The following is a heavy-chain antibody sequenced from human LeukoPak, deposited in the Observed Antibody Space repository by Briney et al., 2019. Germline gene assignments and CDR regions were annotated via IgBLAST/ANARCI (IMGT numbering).Heavy chain of an antibody. D-gene: IGHD3-3*01. Sequence: ASVKVSCKASGYTFTSYGISWVRQAPGQGLEWMGWISVYNGNTNYAQKLQGRVTMTTDTSTSTAYMELRSLRSDDTAVYYCALTYYDFWSGPSYYMDVWGKGTTVTVSS. CDR2: ISVYNGNT. CDR3: ALTYYDFWSGPSYYMDV. J-gene: IGHJ6*03. V-gene: IGHV1-18*01. CDR1: GYTFTSYG.